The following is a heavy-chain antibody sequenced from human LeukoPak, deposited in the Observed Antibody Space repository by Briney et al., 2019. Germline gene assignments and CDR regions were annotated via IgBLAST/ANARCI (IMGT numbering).Heavy chain of an antibody. J-gene: IGHJ5*02. CDR3: AGTYYYGSGRLNWFDP. CDR2: IYYSGTT. Sequence: ASETLSLTCTVSGGSISSSSYYWGWIRQPPGKGLEWIGSIYYSGTTYYNPSLKSRVTISVATSKNQFSLKLSSVTAADTAVYYCAGTYYYGSGRLNWFDPWGQGTLVTVSS. D-gene: IGHD3-10*01. CDR1: GGSISSSSYY. V-gene: IGHV4-39*01.